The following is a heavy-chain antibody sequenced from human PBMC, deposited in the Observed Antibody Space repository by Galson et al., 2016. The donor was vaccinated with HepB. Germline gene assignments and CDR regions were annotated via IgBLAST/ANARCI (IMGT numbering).Heavy chain of an antibody. Sequence: CAISGDSVSNNSAAWNWIRQSPSRGLEWLGRTYYRSKWYNDYAESVKSRIIIIPDTSKNQFSLQLNSVTPEDTAVYYCARAAHRIGYCSGDNCYPDYYYYYYLDVWGEGTTVTVSS. CDR3: ARAAHRIGYCSGDNCYPDYYYYYYLDV. CDR1: GDSVSNNSAA. J-gene: IGHJ6*03. D-gene: IGHD2-15*01. CDR2: TYYRSKWYN. V-gene: IGHV6-1*01.